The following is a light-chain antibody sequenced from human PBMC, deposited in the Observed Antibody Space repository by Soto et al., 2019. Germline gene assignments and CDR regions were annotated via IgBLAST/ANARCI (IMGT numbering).Light chain of an antibody. J-gene: IGKJ4*01. V-gene: IGKV3-11*01. CDR2: DAS. CDR3: QQRSNWPALT. Sequence: EIALTQSPATLSLSPGERATLSCGASQSVSSYLAWYQQKPGQAPRLLIYDASNRATGIPARFSGSGSGTDFTLTISSLEPEDFAVYYCQQRSNWPALTFGGGTKVDIK. CDR1: QSVSSY.